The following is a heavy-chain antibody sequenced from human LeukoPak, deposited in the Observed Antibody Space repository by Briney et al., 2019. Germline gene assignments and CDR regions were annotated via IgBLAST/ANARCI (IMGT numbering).Heavy chain of an antibody. Sequence: SETLSLTCTVSGYSISSGYYWGWIRQPPGKGLQWIGYIYYSGSTNYNPSLKSRVTISVDTSKNQFSLKLSSVTAADTAVYYCASPDGSGRGNLDYWGQGTLVTVSS. CDR1: GYSISSGYY. CDR3: ASPDGSGRGNLDY. CDR2: IYYSGST. D-gene: IGHD3-10*01. J-gene: IGHJ4*02. V-gene: IGHV4-38-2*02.